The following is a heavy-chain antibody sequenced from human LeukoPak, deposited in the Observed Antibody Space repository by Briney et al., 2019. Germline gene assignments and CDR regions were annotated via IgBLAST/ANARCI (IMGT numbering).Heavy chain of an antibody. CDR2: INSDGSST. J-gene: IGHJ4*02. CDR1: GFTFSSYW. Sequence: GGSLRLSCAASGFTFSSYWMHWVRQAPGKGLVWVSRINSDGSSTSYADSVKGRFTISRDNAKNTLYLQMNSLRAEDTAVYYCATGSGGGYDFDYWGQGTRVTVSS. CDR3: ATGSGGGYDFDY. D-gene: IGHD1-26*01. V-gene: IGHV3-74*01.